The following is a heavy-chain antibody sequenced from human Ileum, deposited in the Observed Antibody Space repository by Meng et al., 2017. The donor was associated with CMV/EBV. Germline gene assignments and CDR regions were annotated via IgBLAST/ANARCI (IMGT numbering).Heavy chain of an antibody. Sequence: GESLKISCAASGFTFRDYDMSWIRQTPGKGLEWVSYIRSTGSTKDYADSVKGRFTISRDNAKKSLYLQMNSLRAEDTAVYYCARVGYNFWSDQRWFDPWGQGTLVTVSS. J-gene: IGHJ5*02. CDR3: ARVGYNFWSDQRWFDP. CDR1: GFTFRDYD. V-gene: IGHV3-11*01. D-gene: IGHD3-3*01. CDR2: IRSTGSTK.